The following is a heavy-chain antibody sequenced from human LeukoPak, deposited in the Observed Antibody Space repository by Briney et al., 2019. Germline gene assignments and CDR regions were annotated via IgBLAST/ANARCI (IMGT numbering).Heavy chain of an antibody. D-gene: IGHD5-24*01. Sequence: GASVKVSCKASGYTFTGYHMHWVRQAPGQGLEWMGRINPNSGDTNYAQKFQGRVTMTRDTSISTAYMELSRLRSDDTAVYYCARETAYKIDYWGQGTLVTVSS. CDR1: GYTFTGYH. CDR3: ARETAYKIDY. CDR2: INPNSGDT. J-gene: IGHJ4*02. V-gene: IGHV1-2*06.